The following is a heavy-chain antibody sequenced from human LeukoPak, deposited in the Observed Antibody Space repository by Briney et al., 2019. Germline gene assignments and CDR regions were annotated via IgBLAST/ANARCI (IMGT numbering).Heavy chain of an antibody. CDR1: GFTFRTYG. CDR3: ARDYYGSGRGLIDY. Sequence: PGGSLRLSCVASGFTFRTYGIHWVRQAPGKGLEWVAVISYDANDKKYGDSVKGRFTISRDNSKNTLYLQMNSVRAEDTAVYYCARDYYGSGRGLIDYGGQGTLVTVSS. V-gene: IGHV3-30*03. CDR2: ISYDANDK. J-gene: IGHJ4*02. D-gene: IGHD3-10*01.